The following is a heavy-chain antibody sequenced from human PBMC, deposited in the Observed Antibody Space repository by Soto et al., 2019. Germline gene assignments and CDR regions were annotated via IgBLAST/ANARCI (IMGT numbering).Heavy chain of an antibody. D-gene: IGHD6-25*01. J-gene: IGHJ4*02. CDR2: MNPYSGNG. V-gene: IGHV1-8*01. CDR1: GYTFTTYV. Sequence: EKGDGKASGYTFTTYVLSWVRQATGQGLEWMGWMNPYSGNGGSAPQFQGIVTVPRNTSISTGYMELSGLRPDDTAVYYCARRKERSGPHYFDYWGQGSQVTVSS. CDR3: ARRKERSGPHYFDY.